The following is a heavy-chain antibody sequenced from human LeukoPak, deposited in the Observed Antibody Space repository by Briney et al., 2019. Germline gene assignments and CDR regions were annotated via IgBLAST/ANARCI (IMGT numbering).Heavy chain of an antibody. Sequence: GGSLRLSCAASGFTFSSYAMSWVRQAPGKGLEWVWAISGSGGSAYYADSVKGRFTISRDNSKNKLYLPITSEMAADTAVYYFAKGDSTRWSIRYQFDYWGQGTLVTVSS. CDR3: AKGDSTRWSIRYQFDY. J-gene: IGHJ4*02. V-gene: IGHV3-23*01. CDR1: GFTFSSYA. D-gene: IGHD2/OR15-2a*01. CDR2: ISGSGGSA.